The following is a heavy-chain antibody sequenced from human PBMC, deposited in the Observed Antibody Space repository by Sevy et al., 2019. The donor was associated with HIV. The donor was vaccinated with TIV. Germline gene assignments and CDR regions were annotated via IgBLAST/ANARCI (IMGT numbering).Heavy chain of an antibody. CDR2: INPNSDDT. CDR1: ESTFTAYY. CDR3: AGDGVFLGGGGGLDV. Sequence: VSVKVSCKASESTFTAYYIHWLRQAPGQGLEWMGWINPNSDDTNYAQKFQGRVSMAADTSISTAYMDLSRLRFDDTAVFYCAGDGVFLGGGGGLDVWGQGTTVTVSS. J-gene: IGHJ6*02. D-gene: IGHD3-16*01. V-gene: IGHV1-2*02.